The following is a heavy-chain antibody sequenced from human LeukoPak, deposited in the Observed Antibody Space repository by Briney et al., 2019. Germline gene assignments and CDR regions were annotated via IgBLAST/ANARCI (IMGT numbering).Heavy chain of an antibody. Sequence: GGSLRLSCAASGFTFSSYGMHWVRQAPGKGLEWVAVISYDGSNKYYADSVKGRFTISRDNSKNTLYLQMNSLRAEDTAVYYRARAAAGRGWIDYWGQGTLVTVSS. CDR3: ARAAAGRGWIDY. V-gene: IGHV3-30*03. CDR1: GFTFSSYG. J-gene: IGHJ4*02. CDR2: ISYDGSNK. D-gene: IGHD6-13*01.